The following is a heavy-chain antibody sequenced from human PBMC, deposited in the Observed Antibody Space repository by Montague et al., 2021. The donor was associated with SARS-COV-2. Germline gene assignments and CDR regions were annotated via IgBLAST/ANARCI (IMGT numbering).Heavy chain of an antibody. J-gene: IGHJ4*02. D-gene: IGHD3-9*01. CDR1: GFTFDDYA. CDR3: AKAPWGSDWYYFDY. CDR2: VDWSSGFS. Sequence: SLRLSCAASGFTFDDYAMHWVRQAPGAGLEWVAGVDWSSGFSAYADSVRGRFTISRDNAKNSLYLQMNSLKVEDTALYYCAKAPWGSDWYYFDYWGQGTLVTVSS. V-gene: IGHV3-9*01.